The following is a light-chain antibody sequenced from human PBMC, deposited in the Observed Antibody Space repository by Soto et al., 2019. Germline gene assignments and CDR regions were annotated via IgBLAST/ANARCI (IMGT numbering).Light chain of an antibody. CDR3: QQYNIWPRA. V-gene: IGKV3-15*01. CDR2: GAS. J-gene: IGKJ1*01. Sequence: EIVLTQSPDTLSVSPGERATLSCRASQSISRTLAWYQQKPGQAPRLLIYGASTRATGIPARFSGSGSGTEFTLTISSLQSEDFAVYYCQQYNIWPRAFGQGTKVDIK. CDR1: QSISRT.